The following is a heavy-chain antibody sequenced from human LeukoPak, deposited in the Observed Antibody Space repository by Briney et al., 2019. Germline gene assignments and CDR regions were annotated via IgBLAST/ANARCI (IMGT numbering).Heavy chain of an antibody. CDR2: ITGSGGST. D-gene: IGHD3-3*01. J-gene: IGHJ6*02. V-gene: IGHV3-23*01. CDR1: GFTFSSYA. Sequence: GGSLRLSCAASGFTFSSYAMSWVRQAPGKGLEWVSAITGSGGSTYNADSVKGRFTISRDNSKNALYLQMTSLRAEDTAVYYCAKHLALTIFGSHDYGMDVWGQGTTVTVSS. CDR3: AKHLALTIFGSHDYGMDV.